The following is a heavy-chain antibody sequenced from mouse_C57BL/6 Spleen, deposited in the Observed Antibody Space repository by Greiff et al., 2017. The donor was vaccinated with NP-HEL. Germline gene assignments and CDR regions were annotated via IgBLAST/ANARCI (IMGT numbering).Heavy chain of an antibody. CDR3: ARSDRGRYAMDY. D-gene: IGHD3-1*01. CDR2: INPNYGTT. CDR1: GYSFTDYN. V-gene: IGHV1-39*01. Sequence: VQLQQSGPELVKPGASVKISCKASGYSFTDYNMNWVKQSNGKSLEWIGVINPNYGTTSYNQKFKGKATLTVDQSTSTAYMQLTSLTSEDSAVYYYARSDRGRYAMDYWGQGTSVTVSS. J-gene: IGHJ4*01.